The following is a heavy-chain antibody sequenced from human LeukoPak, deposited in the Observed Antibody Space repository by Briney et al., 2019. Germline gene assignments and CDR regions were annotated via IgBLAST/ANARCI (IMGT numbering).Heavy chain of an antibody. V-gene: IGHV4-30-4*08. J-gene: IGHJ4*02. CDR3: ARGPDTAMVHFDY. D-gene: IGHD5-18*01. Sequence: SSETLSHTCTVSGGSISSGDYYWSWIRQPPGKGLEWIGYIYYSGSTYYNPSLKSRVTISVDTSKNQFSLKLSSVTAADTAVYYCARGPDTAMVHFDYWGQGTLVTVSS. CDR1: GGSISSGDYY. CDR2: IYYSGST.